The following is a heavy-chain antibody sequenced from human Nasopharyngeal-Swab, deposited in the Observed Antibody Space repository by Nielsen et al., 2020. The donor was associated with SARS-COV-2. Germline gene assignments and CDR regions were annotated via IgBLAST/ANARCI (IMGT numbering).Heavy chain of an antibody. J-gene: IGHJ4*02. CDR2: MNPNSGNT. CDR3: ARVLGSGSYYIDY. Sequence: ASVKVACKASGYTFTRNDINRVRQATGQGLEWMGWMNPNSGNTGYAQKFQGRVTMTRNNSISTAYMELSSLRSEDTAVYYCARVLGSGSYYIDYWGQGTLVTVSS. V-gene: IGHV1-8*01. D-gene: IGHD3-10*01. CDR1: GYTFTRND.